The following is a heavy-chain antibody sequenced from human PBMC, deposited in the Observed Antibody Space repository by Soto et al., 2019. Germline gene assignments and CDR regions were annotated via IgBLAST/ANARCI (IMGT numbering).Heavy chain of an antibody. CDR3: ARGPQTAIVGAAYFDY. Sequence: QVQLVQSGAEVKKPGSSVKVSCKASGGTFSSYIISWVRQAPGQGLEWMGRVITILGIANYAQKLQGRGTITADKATSTASMELSSLRSEHTAAYYCARGPQTAIVGAAYFDYWGQGTLVTVSS. D-gene: IGHD1-26*01. CDR2: VITILGIA. V-gene: IGHV1-69*02. J-gene: IGHJ4*02. CDR1: GGTFSSYI.